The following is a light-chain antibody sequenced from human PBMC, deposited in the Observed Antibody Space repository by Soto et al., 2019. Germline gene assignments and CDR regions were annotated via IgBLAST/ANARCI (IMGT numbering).Light chain of an antibody. CDR3: LLAYSGSRV. CDR2: DTS. CDR1: TGGVTSGHF. J-gene: IGLJ2*01. Sequence: QAVVTQEPSLTVSPGGTVTLTCGSSTGGVTSGHFPYWFQQKPGQAPRTLIYDTSNKHSWTPARFSGSLLGGKAALTLSGAQPEDEADYYCLLAYSGSRVFGGGTKLTVL. V-gene: IGLV7-46*01.